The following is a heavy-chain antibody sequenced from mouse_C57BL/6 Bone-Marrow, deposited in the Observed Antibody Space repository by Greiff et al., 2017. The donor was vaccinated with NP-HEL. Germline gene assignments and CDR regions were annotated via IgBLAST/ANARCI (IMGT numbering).Heavy chain of an antibody. CDR2: IYPGDGDT. V-gene: IGHV1-82*01. CDR3: ARGGGSSYWYFDV. Sequence: VQLQQSGPELVKPGASVKISCKASGYAFSSSWMNWVKQRPGKGLEWIGRIYPGDGDTNYNGKFKGKATLTAAKSSSTAYMQLSSLTSEDSAVYFCARGGGSSYWYFDVWGTGTTVTVSS. J-gene: IGHJ1*03. D-gene: IGHD1-1*01. CDR1: GYAFSSSW.